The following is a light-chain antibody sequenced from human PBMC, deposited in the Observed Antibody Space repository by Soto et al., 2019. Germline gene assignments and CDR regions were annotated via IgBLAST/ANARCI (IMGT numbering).Light chain of an antibody. Sequence: QSALTQPRSVSGSPGQSVTISCTGTSSDVGGYNYVSWYQQHPGKAPKLMIYDVSKWPSGVPDRFSGSKSGNTASLTISGLQAEDEADYYCCSYAGSYTRGNYVFGTGTKLTVL. CDR1: SSDVGGYNY. CDR3: CSYAGSYTRGNYV. V-gene: IGLV2-11*01. J-gene: IGLJ1*01. CDR2: DVS.